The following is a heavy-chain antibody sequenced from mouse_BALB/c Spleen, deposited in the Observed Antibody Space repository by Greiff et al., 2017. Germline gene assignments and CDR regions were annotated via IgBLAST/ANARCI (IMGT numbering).Heavy chain of an antibody. CDR3: ASMAHYDGYGAMDY. D-gene: IGHD1-2*01. CDR2: ISYSGST. V-gene: IGHV3-2*02. CDR1: GYSITSDYA. Sequence: EAKLQESGPGLVKPSQSLSLTCTVTGYSITSDYAWNWIRQFPGNKLEWMGYISYSGSTSYNPSLKSRISITRDTSKNQFFLQLNSVTTEDTATYYCASMAHYDGYGAMDYWGQGTSVTVSS. J-gene: IGHJ4*01.